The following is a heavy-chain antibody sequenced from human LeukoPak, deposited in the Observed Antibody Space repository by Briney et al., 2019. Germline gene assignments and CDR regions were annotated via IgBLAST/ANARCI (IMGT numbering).Heavy chain of an antibody. CDR1: GGSISSYY. V-gene: IGHV4-59*01. Sequence: PSETLSLTCTVSGGSISSYYWSWIRQPPGKGLEWIGYIYYSGSTNYNPSLKSRVTISVDTSKNQFSLKLSSVTAADTAVYYCARESHYYYYYMDVWGKGTTVTVSS. CDR2: IYYSGST. J-gene: IGHJ6*03. CDR3: ARESHYYYYYMDV.